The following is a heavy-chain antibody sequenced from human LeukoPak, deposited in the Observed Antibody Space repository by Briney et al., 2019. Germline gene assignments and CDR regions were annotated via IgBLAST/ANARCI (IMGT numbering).Heavy chain of an antibody. V-gene: IGHV4-61*05. CDR3: ARVGGSSFYYYYYYMDV. D-gene: IGHD2-15*01. CDR2: IFYSGST. CDR1: SGSISTSNYY. Sequence: SETLSLTCTVSSGSISTSNYYWGWVRQPPGKALEWIGNIFYSGSTNYNPSLKSRVTISVDTSKNQFSLKLSSVTAADTAVYYCARVGGSSFYYYYYYMDVWGKGTTVTVSS. J-gene: IGHJ6*03.